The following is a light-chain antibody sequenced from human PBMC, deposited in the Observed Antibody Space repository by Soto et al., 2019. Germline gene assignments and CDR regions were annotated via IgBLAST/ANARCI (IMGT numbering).Light chain of an antibody. J-gene: IGKJ1*01. V-gene: IGKV3-20*01. CDR3: QQYGSSSWT. Sequence: EIVLSQSPGTLSLSTGERATLSCRASQSVSSSYLGWYQQKPGQAPRLLIYGASSRATGIPDRFSGSGSGTDFTLTISRLEPEDFAVYYCQQYGSSSWTFGQGTKVDIK. CDR2: GAS. CDR1: QSVSSSY.